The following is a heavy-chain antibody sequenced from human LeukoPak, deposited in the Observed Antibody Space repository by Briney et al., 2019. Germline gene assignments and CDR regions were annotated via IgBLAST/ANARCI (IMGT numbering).Heavy chain of an antibody. V-gene: IGHV4-39*07. D-gene: IGHD3-22*01. CDR1: GGSISSYY. CDR3: ARANYYDSSGYYDGGDAFDI. Sequence: SETLSLTCTVSGGSISSYYWSWIRQPPGKGLEWIGSIYYSGSTYYNPSLKSRVTISVDTSKNQFSLKLSSVTAADTAVYYCARANYYDSSGYYDGGDAFDIWGQGTMVTVSS. CDR2: IYYSGST. J-gene: IGHJ3*02.